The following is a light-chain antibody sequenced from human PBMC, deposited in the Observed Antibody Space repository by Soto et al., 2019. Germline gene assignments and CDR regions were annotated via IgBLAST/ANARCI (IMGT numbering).Light chain of an antibody. V-gene: IGLV1-40*01. J-gene: IGLJ3*02. CDR3: QSYDPILSASKVV. CDR2: GNN. Sequence: QSVLTQPPSVSGAPGQRVTISCTGSNSNIGAGFDVHWYQHLPGTAPKLLIYGNNNRPSGVPDRISGSKSGTSASLVITGLQADDEADYWCQSYDPILSASKVVFGGGTKLTVL. CDR1: NSNIGAGFD.